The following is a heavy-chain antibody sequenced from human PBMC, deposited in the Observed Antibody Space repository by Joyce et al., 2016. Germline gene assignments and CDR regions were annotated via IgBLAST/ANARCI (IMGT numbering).Heavy chain of an antibody. J-gene: IGHJ4*02. Sequence: QVQLVQSGAEVKKPGASVKVSCKASGYIFSRFGVSWVRQATGKGLEGMGWMKPNSGNTDYAQKFQGRVIMTRNTSTSTAYMEVSSLRAEDTAVYYCARVYGDYVDYWGQGTLVTVSS. CDR1: GYIFSRFG. CDR3: ARVYGDYVDY. D-gene: IGHD4-17*01. CDR2: MKPNSGNT. V-gene: IGHV1-8*01.